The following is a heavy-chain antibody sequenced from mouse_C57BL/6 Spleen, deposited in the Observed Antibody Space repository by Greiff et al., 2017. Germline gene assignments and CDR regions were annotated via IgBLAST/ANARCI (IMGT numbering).Heavy chain of an antibody. D-gene: IGHD1-1*01. V-gene: IGHV1-76*01. CDR2: INPGSGNT. CDR3: ARAGYYCGSRALYDMDY. CDR1: GYTFTDYY. J-gene: IGHJ4*01. Sequence: QVQLKQSGAELVRPGASVKLSCKASGYTFTDYYINWVKQRPGQGLEWIARINPGSGNTYYHESFKGKATLSAENSSSTAYMQLSSLTSEDSAVYFCARAGYYCGSRALYDMDYWGQGTSVTVSS.